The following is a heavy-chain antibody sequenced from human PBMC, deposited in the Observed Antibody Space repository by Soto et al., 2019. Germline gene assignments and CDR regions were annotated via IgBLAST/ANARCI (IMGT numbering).Heavy chain of an antibody. CDR2: ISGSGGST. CDR3: AKDRARAYYYDSSGYYYFDY. J-gene: IGHJ4*02. D-gene: IGHD3-22*01. Sequence: EVQLLESGGGLVQPGGSLRLSCAASGFTFSSYAMSWVRQAPGKGLEWVSAISGSGGSTYYADSVKGRFTISRDNSKNTLYLQMNSLRAEDTAVYYCAKDRARAYYYDSSGYYYFDYWGQGTLVTVSS. V-gene: IGHV3-23*01. CDR1: GFTFSSYA.